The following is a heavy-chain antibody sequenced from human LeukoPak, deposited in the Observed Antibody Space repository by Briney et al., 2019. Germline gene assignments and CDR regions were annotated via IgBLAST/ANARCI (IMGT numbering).Heavy chain of an antibody. D-gene: IGHD1-7*01. V-gene: IGHV4-39*01. CDR1: GGSISSSSYY. CDR3: ARKLDWFDP. CDR2: IYYSGST. J-gene: IGHJ5*02. Sequence: PSETLSLTCTVSGGSISSSSYYWGWIRQPPGKGLEWIGSIYYSGSTYYNPSLKSRVAISVDTSKNQFSLKLSSVTAADTAVYYCARKLDWFDPWGQGTLVTVSS.